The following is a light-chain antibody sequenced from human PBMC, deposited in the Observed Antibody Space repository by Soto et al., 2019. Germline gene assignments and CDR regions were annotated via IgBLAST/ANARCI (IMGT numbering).Light chain of an antibody. Sequence: MTQSPATLSVSPGERATLSCRASQSVSSNLAWYQQKPGQAPRLLISGASTRATDIPARFSGSGSGTEFTLTISSLQAEDFALYYCQQYNSWPTFGQGTKVDIK. CDR3: QQYNSWPT. J-gene: IGKJ1*01. CDR1: QSVSSN. V-gene: IGKV3-15*01. CDR2: GAS.